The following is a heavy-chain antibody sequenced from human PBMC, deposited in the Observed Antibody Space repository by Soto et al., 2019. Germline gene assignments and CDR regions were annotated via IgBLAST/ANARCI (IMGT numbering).Heavy chain of an antibody. J-gene: IGHJ4*02. CDR2: IYHSGST. CDR1: GGSISSGGYS. CDR3: ARDRGYGDHHYFDY. Sequence: LSLTCAVSGGSISSGGYSWSWIRQPPGKGLEWIGYIYHSGSTYYNPSLKSRVTISVDRSKNQFSLKLSSVTAADTAVYYCARDRGYGDHHYFDYWGQGTLVTVSS. V-gene: IGHV4-30-2*01. D-gene: IGHD4-17*01.